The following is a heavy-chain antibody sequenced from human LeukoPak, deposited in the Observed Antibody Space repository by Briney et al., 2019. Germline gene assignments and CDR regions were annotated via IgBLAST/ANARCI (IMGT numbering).Heavy chain of an antibody. CDR1: GGSFSGYY. J-gene: IGHJ6*02. Sequence: SETLSLTCAVYGGSFSGYYWSWIRQPPGKGLEWLGEINHSGSTNYNPSLKSRVTMSVDTSKNQFSLKLSSVTAADTAVYYCAWGAHYYYYGMDVWGQGTTVTVSS. D-gene: IGHD7-27*01. CDR3: AWGAHYYYYGMDV. CDR2: INHSGST. V-gene: IGHV4-34*01.